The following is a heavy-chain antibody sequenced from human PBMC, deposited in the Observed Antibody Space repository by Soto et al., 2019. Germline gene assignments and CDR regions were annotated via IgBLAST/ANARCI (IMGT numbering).Heavy chain of an antibody. CDR1: GYTFTRYG. CDR2: IKVDSGNI. V-gene: IGHV1-3*01. CDR3: TRDLLPRYSFSGFDP. J-gene: IGHJ5*02. Sequence: GASVKVSCKASGYTFTRYGIHWVRQAPGQRLEWMGWIKVDSGNIEHSQKFQARVTITRDTSASTAYMEMRSLTSEDTALYYCTRDLLPRYSFSGFDPWGQGTQVTVSS. D-gene: IGHD5-12*01.